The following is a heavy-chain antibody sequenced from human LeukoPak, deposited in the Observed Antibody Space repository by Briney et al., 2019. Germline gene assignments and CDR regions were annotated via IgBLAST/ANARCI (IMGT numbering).Heavy chain of an antibody. CDR2: IYTSGST. CDR3: ARDLGDYDDY. D-gene: IGHD7-27*01. Sequence: SETLSLTCTVSGGSISSSSYSWSWIRQPAGKGLEWIGRIYTSGSTNYNPSLKSRVTMTVDTSKNQFSLKLSSVTAADTAVYYCARDLGDYDDYWGQGTLVTVSS. V-gene: IGHV4-61*02. CDR1: GGSISSSSYS. J-gene: IGHJ4*02.